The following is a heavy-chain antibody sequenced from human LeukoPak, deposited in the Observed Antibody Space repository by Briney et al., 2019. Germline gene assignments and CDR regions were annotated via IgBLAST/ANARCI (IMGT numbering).Heavy chain of an antibody. J-gene: IGHJ4*02. CDR1: GYTFTSYY. V-gene: IGHV1-46*01. CDR3: ATFLSSGWLFDY. Sequence: ASVKVSCKASGYTFTSYYMHWVRQAPGQGLEWMGIINPSGGSANYAQKFQGRVTITADESTSTAYMELSSLRSEDTAVYYCATFLSSGWLFDYWGQGTLVTVSS. CDR2: INPSGGSA. D-gene: IGHD6-19*01.